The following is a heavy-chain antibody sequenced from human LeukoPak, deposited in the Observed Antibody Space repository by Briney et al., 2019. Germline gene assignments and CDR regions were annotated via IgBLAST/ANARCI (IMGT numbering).Heavy chain of an antibody. CDR2: MNPNSGNT. V-gene: IGHV1-8*01. CDR3: ARDSGGYYNFDY. CDR1: GYTFTSYD. Sequence: WASVKVSCTASGYTFTSYDINWVRQATGQGLEWMGWMNPNSGNTGYAQKFQGRVTMTRNTSISTAYMELSSLRSEDTAVYYCARDSGGYYNFDYWGQGTLVTVSP. J-gene: IGHJ4*02. D-gene: IGHD3-22*01.